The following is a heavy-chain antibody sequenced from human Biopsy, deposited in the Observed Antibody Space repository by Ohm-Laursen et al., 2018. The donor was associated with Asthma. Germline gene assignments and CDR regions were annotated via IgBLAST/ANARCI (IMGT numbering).Heavy chain of an antibody. J-gene: IGHJ3*01. D-gene: IGHD3-9*01. CDR1: GYNFISFA. CDR3: ARTYYDFLTGQVKDVFGV. V-gene: IGHV1-3*04. Sequence: SVKVSCNASGYNFISFAIHWVRQAPGQRLEWMGWVNTGNGDTKYSQKFQGRVTITRDTSASTAYMELRSLRSEDTATYYCARTYYDFLTGQVKDVFGVWGQGTMATVSS. CDR2: VNTGNGDT.